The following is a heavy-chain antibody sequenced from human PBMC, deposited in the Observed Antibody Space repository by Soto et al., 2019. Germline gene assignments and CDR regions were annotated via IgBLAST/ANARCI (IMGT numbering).Heavy chain of an antibody. Sequence: QVQLVQSRAEVKKPGASVKVSCKAFGYTFTSYGISWVRQAPGQGLEWMGWISAYNGNTNYAQKLQGRVTMTTDTSTSTAYMELRSLRSDDTAVYYCARDYYDYIWGSYRVFDYWGQGTLVTVSS. J-gene: IGHJ4*02. D-gene: IGHD3-16*02. V-gene: IGHV1-18*01. CDR3: ARDYYDYIWGSYRVFDY. CDR2: ISAYNGNT. CDR1: GYTFTSYG.